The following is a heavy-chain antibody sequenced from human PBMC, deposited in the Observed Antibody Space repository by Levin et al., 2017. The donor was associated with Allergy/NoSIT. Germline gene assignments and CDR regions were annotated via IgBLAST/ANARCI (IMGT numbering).Heavy chain of an antibody. D-gene: IGHD2-8*01. Sequence: SLKISCAASGFTFDDYGMYWVRQAPGKGLEWVSHITWNSGSIAYADSVKGRFTISRDNAKNSLYLQMNSLRAEDTALYYCVRAGSPNPESFYYGMDVWGQGTTVTVSS. CDR2: ITWNSGSI. CDR3: VRAGSPNPESFYYGMDV. J-gene: IGHJ6*02. CDR1: GFTFDDYG. V-gene: IGHV3-9*01.